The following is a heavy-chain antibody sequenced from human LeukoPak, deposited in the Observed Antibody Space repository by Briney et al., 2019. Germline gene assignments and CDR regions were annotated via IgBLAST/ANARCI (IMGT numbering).Heavy chain of an antibody. CDR1: GGSISSYY. D-gene: IGHD6-13*01. Sequence: SETLSLTCTVSGGSISSYYWSWIRQPPGKGLEWIGYIYYSGSINYNPSLKSRVTISVDTSKNQFSLKLSSVTAADTAVYYCASEIAAAGTGAFDIWGQGTMVTVSS. J-gene: IGHJ3*02. CDR2: IYYSGSI. CDR3: ASEIAAAGTGAFDI. V-gene: IGHV4-59*01.